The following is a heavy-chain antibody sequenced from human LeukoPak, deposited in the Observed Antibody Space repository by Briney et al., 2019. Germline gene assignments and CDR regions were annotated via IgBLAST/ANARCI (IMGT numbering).Heavy chain of an antibody. D-gene: IGHD3-3*01. Sequence: KPSETLSLTCTVSGGSVSSYYWSWIRQPPGKGLEWIGYIYYSGSTNYNPSLKSRVTISVDTSKNQFSLKLSSVTAADTAVYYCARVRNDFWSGPFPDYWGQGTLVTVSS. V-gene: IGHV4-59*02. J-gene: IGHJ4*02. CDR1: GGSVSSYY. CDR3: ARVRNDFWSGPFPDY. CDR2: IYYSGST.